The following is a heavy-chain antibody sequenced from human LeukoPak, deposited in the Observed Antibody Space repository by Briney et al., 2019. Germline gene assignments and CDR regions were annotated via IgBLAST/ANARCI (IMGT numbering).Heavy chain of an antibody. CDR2: ISGSGGST. D-gene: IGHD2-2*01. Sequence: GGSLRLSCAASGFTFSSYAMSWVRQAPGKGLEWVSAISGSGGSTYYADSVKGRFTISRDNSKNTLYLQMNSLRAEDTAVYYCARDLPGYCSSTSCYGDYYYMDVWGKGTTVTVSS. J-gene: IGHJ6*03. V-gene: IGHV3-23*01. CDR3: ARDLPGYCSSTSCYGDYYYMDV. CDR1: GFTFSSYA.